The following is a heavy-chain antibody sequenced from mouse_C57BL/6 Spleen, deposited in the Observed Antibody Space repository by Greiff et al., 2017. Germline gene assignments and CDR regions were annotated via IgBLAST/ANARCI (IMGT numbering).Heavy chain of an antibody. V-gene: IGHV1-50*01. CDR3: ARHLCSNAMDY. D-gene: IGHD6-1*01. J-gene: IGHJ4*01. CDR1: GYTFTSYW. CDR2: IDPSDSYT. Sequence: VQLQQPGAELVKPGASVKLSCKASGYTFTSYWMQWVKQRPGQGLEWIGEIDPSDSYTNYNQKFKGKATLTVDTSSSTAYMQLSSLTSEDSAVYYCARHLCSNAMDYWGQGTSVTVSS.